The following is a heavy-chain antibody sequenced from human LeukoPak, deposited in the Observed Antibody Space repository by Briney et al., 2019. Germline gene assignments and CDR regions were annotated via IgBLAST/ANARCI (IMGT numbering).Heavy chain of an antibody. V-gene: IGHV3-21*01. D-gene: IGHD1/OR15-1a*01. CDR2: IDYTSSYI. CDR3: ARGGTADPFDY. J-gene: IGHJ4*02. CDR1: GFTFTSYS. Sequence: GGSLRLSCVASGFTFTSYSMNWARQAPGRGLEWVSSIDYTSSYIYYADSLRGRFTISRDNAQNSLYLQLDGLRAEDTAVYYCARGGTADPFDYWGQGTLVTVSS.